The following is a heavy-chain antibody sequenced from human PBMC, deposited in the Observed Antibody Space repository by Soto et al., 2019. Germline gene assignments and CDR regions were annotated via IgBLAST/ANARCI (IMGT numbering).Heavy chain of an antibody. CDR2: ISSSSSYI. Sequence: GGSLRLSCAASGLNFSSYSMNWVRKTPGKGLEWVSPISSSSSYIYYADSVKGRFTISRDNAKNSLYLQMNSLRAEDTAVYYCARDSPAGVSWFDPWGQGTLVTVSS. CDR1: GLNFSSYS. J-gene: IGHJ5*02. V-gene: IGHV3-21*01. CDR3: ARDSPAGVSWFDP. D-gene: IGHD3-10*01.